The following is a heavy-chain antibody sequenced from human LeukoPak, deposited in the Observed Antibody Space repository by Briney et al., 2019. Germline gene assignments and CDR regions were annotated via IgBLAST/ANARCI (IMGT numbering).Heavy chain of an antibody. Sequence: GGSLRLSCAASGSTFGDYYMSWIRHAPGKGLEWVSYISSSGSTIYYADSVKGRFTISRDNAKNSLYLQMNSLRPEDTAVFYCATGLGYESYYYMDVWGKGTTVSVSS. V-gene: IGHV3-11*04. CDR2: ISSSGSTI. J-gene: IGHJ6*03. CDR1: GSTFGDYY. D-gene: IGHD2-2*01. CDR3: ATGLGYESYYYMDV.